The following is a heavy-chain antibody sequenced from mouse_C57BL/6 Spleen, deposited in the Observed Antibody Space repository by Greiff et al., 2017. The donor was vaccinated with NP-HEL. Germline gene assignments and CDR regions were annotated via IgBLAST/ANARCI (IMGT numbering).Heavy chain of an antibody. J-gene: IGHJ1*03. CDR3: ARVGLLRPYWYFDV. Sequence: EVMLVESEGGLVQPGSSMKLSCTASGFTFSDYYMAWVRQVPEKGLEWVANINYDGSSTYYLDSLKSRFSISRDNAKNILYLQMSSLKSEDTATYYCARVGLLRPYWYFDVWGTGTTVTVSS. CDR2: INYDGSST. CDR1: GFTFSDYY. D-gene: IGHD1-2*01. V-gene: IGHV5-16*01.